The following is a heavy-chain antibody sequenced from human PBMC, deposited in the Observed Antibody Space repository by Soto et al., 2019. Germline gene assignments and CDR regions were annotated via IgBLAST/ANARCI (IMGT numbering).Heavy chain of an antibody. CDR2: IIPVLGVT. D-gene: IGHD2-21*01. CDR3: SRRRYCGTASYHKSSYGMDL. J-gene: IGHJ6*02. CDR1: GDTFSSYT. Sequence: QVQLVQSGAEVMKPGSSVKVSCRASGDTFSSYTVSWVRQAPGQGLEWMGRIIPVLGVTNYAQKFRGRVTITAHESRKTAYMDLSGLRSEDTAVYYCSRRRYCGTASYHKSSYGMDLWGQGTAVTVSS. V-gene: IGHV1-69*02.